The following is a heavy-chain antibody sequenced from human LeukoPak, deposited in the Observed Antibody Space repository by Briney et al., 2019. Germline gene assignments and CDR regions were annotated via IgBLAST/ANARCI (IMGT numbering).Heavy chain of an antibody. CDR2: INPSGGST. J-gene: IGHJ4*02. Sequence: ASVKVSCKASGYTFTSYYMHWVRQAPGQGLEWMGIINPSGGSTSYAQKFQGRVTMTRDMSTSTVYMELSSLRSEDTAVYYCARDLDDPYSSGWYRVDYWGQGTLVTVSS. V-gene: IGHV1-46*01. D-gene: IGHD6-19*01. CDR3: ARDLDDPYSSGWYRVDY. CDR1: GYTFTSYY.